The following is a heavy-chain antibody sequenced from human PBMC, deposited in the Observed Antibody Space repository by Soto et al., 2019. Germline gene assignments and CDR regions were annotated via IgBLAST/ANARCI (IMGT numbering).Heavy chain of an antibody. CDR3: AKLLPDDFWSGSPGVGMDV. CDR1: GSAFRTYG. D-gene: IGHD3-3*01. Sequence: PGGSLRLSCAASGSAFRTYGMHWVRQAPGKGLEWVALISYDGSDEYYADSVKGRFTISRDNSKNTLYLQMNSLRAADTAVYYCAKLLPDDFWSGSPGVGMDVWGPGTTLTVYS. CDR2: ISYDGSDE. J-gene: IGHJ6*02. V-gene: IGHV3-30*18.